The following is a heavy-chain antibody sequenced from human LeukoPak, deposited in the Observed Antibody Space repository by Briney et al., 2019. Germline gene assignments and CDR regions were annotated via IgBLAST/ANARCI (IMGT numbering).Heavy chain of an antibody. J-gene: IGHJ4*02. CDR1: GYTFTNCG. V-gene: IGHV1-18*03. D-gene: IGHD6-25*01. CDR3: ARVGAAGYFDY. CDR2: ISAYNGNT. Sequence: AASVKVSCKASGYTFTNCGINWVRQAPGQGLEWMGWISAYNGNTNYAQKFQGRVTMTTDTSASTAYMELSSLRSEDMAVYYCARVGAAGYFDYWGQGTLVTVSS.